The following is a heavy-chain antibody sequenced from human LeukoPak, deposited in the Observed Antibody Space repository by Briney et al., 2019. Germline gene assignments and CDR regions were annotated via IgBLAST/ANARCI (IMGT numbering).Heavy chain of an antibody. J-gene: IGHJ4*02. CDR1: GGTFSRYA. D-gene: IGHD5-18*01. Sequence: ASVKVSCKASGGTFSRYAISWVRQAPGQGLEWMGRIIPILGIANYAQKFQGRVTITADKSTSTAYMELSSLRSEDTAVYYCARDTAIVLEYWGQGTLVTVSS. CDR2: IIPILGIA. CDR3: ARDTAIVLEY. V-gene: IGHV1-69*04.